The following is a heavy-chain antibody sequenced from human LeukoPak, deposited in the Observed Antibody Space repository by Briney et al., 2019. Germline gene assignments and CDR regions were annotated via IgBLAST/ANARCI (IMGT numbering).Heavy chain of an antibody. Sequence: ASVKVSCKASGYTFTSYGISWVRQAPGQGLEWMGWISAYNGNTNYAQKLQGRVTMTTDTSTSTAYMELRSLRSDDTAVYYCARAVYYGSGSYYNDDYWGQGTLVTVYS. J-gene: IGHJ4*02. D-gene: IGHD3-10*01. V-gene: IGHV1-18*01. CDR2: ISAYNGNT. CDR3: ARAVYYGSGSYYNDDY. CDR1: GYTFTSYG.